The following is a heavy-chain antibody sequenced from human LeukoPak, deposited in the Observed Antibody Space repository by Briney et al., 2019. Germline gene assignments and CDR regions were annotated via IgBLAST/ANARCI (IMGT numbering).Heavy chain of an antibody. D-gene: IGHD5-12*01. CDR3: AGGYSGNIDY. Sequence: PSQTLSLTCVISGDTVSSNSATWNWIRQSPSSGLEWLGRTYYRSKWFNDYAVSVKSRITIKPDTSKNEFSLQLNSVAPEDTAVYYCAGGYSGNIDYWGQGTLVTVSS. CDR1: GDTVSSNSAT. CDR2: TYYRSKWFN. J-gene: IGHJ4*02. V-gene: IGHV6-1*01.